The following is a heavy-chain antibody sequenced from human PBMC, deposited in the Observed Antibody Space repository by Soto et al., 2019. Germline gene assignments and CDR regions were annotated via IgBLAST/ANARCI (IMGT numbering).Heavy chain of an antibody. J-gene: IGHJ6*04. CDR3: ARDLDRIVVVPAALDV. D-gene: IGHD2-2*01. CDR2: IWYDGSNK. Sequence: QVQLVESGGGVVQPGRSLXLXXXXXXXXXXXXGMXXXRQAPGKGLEWVAVIWYDGSNKYYADSVKGRFTISRDNSKNTLYLQMNSLRAEDTAVYYCARDLDRIVVVPAALDVWGKGTTVTVSS. V-gene: IGHV3-33*01. CDR1: XXXXXXXG.